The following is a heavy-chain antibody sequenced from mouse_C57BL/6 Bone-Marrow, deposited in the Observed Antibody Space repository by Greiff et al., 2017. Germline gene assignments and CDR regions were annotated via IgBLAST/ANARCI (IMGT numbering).Heavy chain of an antibody. J-gene: IGHJ2*01. CDR2: LYPRRGNT. Sequence: QVQLQQSGAELARPGASVKLSCKASGYTFTSYGISWVKQSTGPGLEWIGELYPRRGNTYYNEKFKGKATLTADNSSSTAYMELRSLTSEDSAVYFCAKPITTVGYYFDYGGQGTTLTVSS. V-gene: IGHV1-81*01. D-gene: IGHD1-1*01. CDR3: AKPITTVGYYFDY. CDR1: GYTFTSYG.